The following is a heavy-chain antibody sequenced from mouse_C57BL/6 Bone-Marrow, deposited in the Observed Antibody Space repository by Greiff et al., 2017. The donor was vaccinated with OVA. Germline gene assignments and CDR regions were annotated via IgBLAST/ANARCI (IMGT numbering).Heavy chain of an antibody. CDR1: GYTFTSYW. CDR2: IDPSDSET. V-gene: IGHV1-52*01. J-gene: IGHJ3*01. Sequence: QVQLQQPGAELVRPGSSVKLSCKASGYTFTSYWMHWVKQRPIQGLEWIGNIDPSDSETHYNQKFKDKATLTVDKSSSTVYLELSRLTSDDSAVYYGARGGSYYEFAYWGQGTLVTVSA. CDR3: ARGGSYYEFAY. D-gene: IGHD1-1*02.